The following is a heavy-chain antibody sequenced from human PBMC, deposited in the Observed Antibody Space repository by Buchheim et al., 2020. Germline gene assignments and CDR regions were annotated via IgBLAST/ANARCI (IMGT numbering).Heavy chain of an antibody. J-gene: IGHJ6*02. D-gene: IGHD5-18*01. Sequence: QVQLQESGPGLVKPSETLSLTCTVSGGSISSYYWSWIRQPPGKGLEWIGYIYYSGSTNYNPSLKSRVTISVDTSKNQFSLKLSSVTAADTAVYYCARGGVDTDAGLYYYYGMDVWGQGTT. CDR1: GGSISSYY. CDR3: ARGGVDTDAGLYYYYGMDV. V-gene: IGHV4-59*01. CDR2: IYYSGST.